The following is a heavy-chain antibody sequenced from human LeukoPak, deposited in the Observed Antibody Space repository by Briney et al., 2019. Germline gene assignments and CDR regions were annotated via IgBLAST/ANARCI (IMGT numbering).Heavy chain of an antibody. J-gene: IGHJ4*02. V-gene: IGHV1-2*04. CDR3: AREGIAVAGFDY. CDR2: INPNSGGT. Sequence: ASVKVSCKASGYTFTSYDINWVRQAPGQGLEWMGWINPNSGGTNYAQKFQGWVTMTRDTSISTAYMELSRLRSDDTAVYYCAREGIAVAGFDYWGQGTLVTVSS. CDR1: GYTFTSYD. D-gene: IGHD6-19*01.